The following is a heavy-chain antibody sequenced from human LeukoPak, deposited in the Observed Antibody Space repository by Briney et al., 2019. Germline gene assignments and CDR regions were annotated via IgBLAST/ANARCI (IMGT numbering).Heavy chain of an antibody. Sequence: PGGSLRLSCEASGFSFRSYWMHWVRQAPGMGLVCVSRISSDGRTTNYVDSVKGRFTVSRGNAKNMLYLQMNTLRADGTAVYYCAREYYGLMTGYYMDVWGKGTTVTVSS. CDR3: AREYYGLMTGYYMDV. CDR2: ISSDGRTT. CDR1: GFSFRSYW. V-gene: IGHV3-74*01. D-gene: IGHD3-9*01. J-gene: IGHJ6*03.